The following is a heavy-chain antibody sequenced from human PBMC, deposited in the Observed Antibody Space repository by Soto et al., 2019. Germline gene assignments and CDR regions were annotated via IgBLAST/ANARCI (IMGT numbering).Heavy chain of an antibody. V-gene: IGHV3-64D*06. CDR2: ISSNGDIT. Sequence: GGSLRLSCSASGFTFSIFSMHWVRQAPGKGLEYVSAISSNGDITIYADSVKGRFTISRDNSKNTVYLQMSSLRTEDTAVYYCLKDGGDYNYDSWGQGALVTVYS. CDR1: GFTFSIFS. D-gene: IGHD3-16*01. CDR3: LKDGGDYNYDS. J-gene: IGHJ4*02.